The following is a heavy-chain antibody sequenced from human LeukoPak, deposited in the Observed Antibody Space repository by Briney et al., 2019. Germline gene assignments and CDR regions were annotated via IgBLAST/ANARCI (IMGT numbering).Heavy chain of an antibody. Sequence: GESLKISCKGSGYSFTSYWIGWVRRLPGRGLEWMGIIYPGDSDTRYSPSFQGQVTISADKSISTAYLQWSSLKASDTAMYYCARHVDGDYIDYWGQGTLVTVSS. D-gene: IGHD4-17*01. V-gene: IGHV5-51*01. J-gene: IGHJ4*02. CDR3: ARHVDGDYIDY. CDR1: GYSFTSYW. CDR2: IYPGDSDT.